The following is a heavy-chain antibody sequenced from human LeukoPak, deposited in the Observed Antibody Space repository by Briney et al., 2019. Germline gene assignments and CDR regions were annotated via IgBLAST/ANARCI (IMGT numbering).Heavy chain of an antibody. CDR3: ARGRDWLRWFDP. CDR2: INPNSGGT. Sequence: ASVKVSCKASGYTFTGYYMHWVRQAPGQGLEWMGRINPNSGGTNYAQKFQGRVTMTRDTSISTAYMELSSLTSEDTAVYYCARGRDWLRWFDPWGQGTLVTVSS. J-gene: IGHJ5*02. V-gene: IGHV1-2*06. D-gene: IGHD3/OR15-3a*01. CDR1: GYTFTGYY.